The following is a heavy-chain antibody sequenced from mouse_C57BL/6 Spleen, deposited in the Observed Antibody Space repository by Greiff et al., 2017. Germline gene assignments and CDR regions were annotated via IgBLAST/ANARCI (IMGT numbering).Heavy chain of an antibody. CDR3: ARVITTVVADYYYAMDY. V-gene: IGHV5-17*01. CDR1: GFTFSDYG. CDR2: ISSGSSTI. Sequence: EVQLVESGGGLVKPGGSLKLSCAASGFTFSDYGMHWVRQAPEKGLEWVAYISSGSSTIYYADTVKGRFTISRDNAKNTLFLQMTSLRSEDTAMYYCARVITTVVADYYYAMDYWGQGTSVTVSS. D-gene: IGHD1-1*01. J-gene: IGHJ4*01.